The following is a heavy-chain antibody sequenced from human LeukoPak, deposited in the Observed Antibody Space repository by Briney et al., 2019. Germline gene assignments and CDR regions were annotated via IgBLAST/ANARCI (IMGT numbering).Heavy chain of an antibody. V-gene: IGHV3-21*01. CDR2: ISSSSSYI. J-gene: IGHJ3*02. CDR1: GFTFSSYS. D-gene: IGHD3-16*01. Sequence: GGSLRLSCAASGFTFSSYSMNWVRQAPGKGLEWVSSISSSSSYIYYADSVKGRFTISRDNAKNSLYLQMNSLRAEDTAVYYCARFAGADAFDIWGQGTMVTVSS. CDR3: ARFAGADAFDI.